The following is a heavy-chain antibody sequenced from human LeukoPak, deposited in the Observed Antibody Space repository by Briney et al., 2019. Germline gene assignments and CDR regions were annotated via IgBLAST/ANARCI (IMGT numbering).Heavy chain of an antibody. CDR1: GYTFTSYG. CDR3: ARGSSSPGSYYYYMDV. Sequence: ASVKVSCKASGYTFTSYGISWVRQAPGQGLEWMGWVSAYNGNTNYAQKLQGRVTMTTDTSTSTAYMELRSLRSDDTAVYYCARGSSSPGSYYYYMDVWGKGTTVTVSS. V-gene: IGHV1-18*01. J-gene: IGHJ6*03. CDR2: VSAYNGNT. D-gene: IGHD6-6*01.